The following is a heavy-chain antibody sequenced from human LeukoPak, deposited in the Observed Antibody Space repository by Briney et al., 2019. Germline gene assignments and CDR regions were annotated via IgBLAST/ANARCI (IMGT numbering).Heavy chain of an antibody. V-gene: IGHV5-51*01. J-gene: IGHJ4*02. D-gene: IGHD4-17*01. CDR2: IYPADSDT. CDR3: ATTTVTTGNVAFDY. CDR1: GYSFTSYW. Sequence: GESLKISCKGSGYSFTSYWIGWVRQMPGKGLEWMGIIYPADSDTRYSPSFQGQVTISADKSISTAYLQWSSLKASGTAMFYCATTTVTTGNVAFDYWGQGTLVTVSS.